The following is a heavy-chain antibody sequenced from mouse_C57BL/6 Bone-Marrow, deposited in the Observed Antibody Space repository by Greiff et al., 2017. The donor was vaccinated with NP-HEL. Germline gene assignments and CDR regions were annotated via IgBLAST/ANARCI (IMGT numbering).Heavy chain of an antibody. J-gene: IGHJ2*01. CDR2: IDPANGNT. V-gene: IGHV14-3*01. Sequence: VHVKQSVAELVRPGASVKLSCTASGFNIKNTYMHWVKQRPEQGLEWIGRIDPANGNTKYAPKFQGKATITADTSSNTAYLQLSSLTSEDTAIYYCETTVVATGYFDYWGQGTTLTVSS. D-gene: IGHD1-1*01. CDR1: GFNIKNTY. CDR3: ETTVVATGYFDY.